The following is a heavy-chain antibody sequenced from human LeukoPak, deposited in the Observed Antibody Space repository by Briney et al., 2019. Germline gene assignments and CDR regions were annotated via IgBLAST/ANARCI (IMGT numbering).Heavy chain of an antibody. J-gene: IGHJ4*02. D-gene: IGHD3-9*01. CDR1: GGSFSGYY. V-gene: IGHV4-34*01. Sequence: PSETLSLTCAVYGGSFSGYYWSWIRQPPGKGLEWIGEINHSGSTNYNPSLKSRVTISVDTSKNQFSLKLSSVTAADTAVYYCARGYYDILTGYKTDYWGQGTLVTVSS. CDR2: INHSGST. CDR3: ARGYYDILTGYKTDY.